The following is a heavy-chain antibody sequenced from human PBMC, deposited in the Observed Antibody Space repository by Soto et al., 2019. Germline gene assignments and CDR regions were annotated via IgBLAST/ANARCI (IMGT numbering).Heavy chain of an antibody. V-gene: IGHV3-74*01. CDR1: GFTFSSYW. D-gene: IGHD4-17*01. J-gene: IGHJ3*02. CDR3: ARDRKTLYGDYGLHHDDAFDI. Sequence: GGSLRLSCAASGFTFSSYWMHWVRQAPGKGLVWVSRINSDGSSTSYADSVKGRFTISRDNAKNTLYLQMNSLRAEDTAVYYCARDRKTLYGDYGLHHDDAFDIWGQGTMVTVSS. CDR2: INSDGSST.